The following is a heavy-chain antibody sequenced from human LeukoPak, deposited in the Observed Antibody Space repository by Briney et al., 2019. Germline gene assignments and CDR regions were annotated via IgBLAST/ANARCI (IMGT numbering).Heavy chain of an antibody. D-gene: IGHD3-10*01. CDR2: IWYDGSNK. V-gene: IGHV3-33*01. CDR3: ARDDGTCGVPY. J-gene: IGHJ4*02. Sequence: RPGGSLRLSCAASGFTFSGYGMHWVRQAPGKGLEWVAVIWYDGSNKYYADSVKGRFTISRDIPKNTLYLQMNSLRAEDMAVYYCARDDGTCGVPYWGQGTLVTVSS. CDR1: GFTFSGYG.